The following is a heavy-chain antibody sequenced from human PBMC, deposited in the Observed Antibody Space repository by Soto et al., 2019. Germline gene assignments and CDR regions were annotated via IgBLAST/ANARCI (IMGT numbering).Heavy chain of an antibody. CDR3: ARQASYWHGGGGWIDP. V-gene: IGHV3-13*01. CDR2: IGTQHDT. D-gene: IGHD2-8*02. CDR1: GFTFSAYD. J-gene: IGHJ5*02. Sequence: EVQLVESGGGLVQPGGSLRLSCAASGFTFSAYDMHWVRQATGKGLEWVSAIGTQHDTYYPDSVKGRFTISRENAKNSLYLQIKSLRAGDTAVYYCARQASYWHGGGGWIDPWGQGTLVTVSS.